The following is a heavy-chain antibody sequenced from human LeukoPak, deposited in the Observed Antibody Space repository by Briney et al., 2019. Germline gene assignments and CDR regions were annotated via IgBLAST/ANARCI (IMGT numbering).Heavy chain of an antibody. CDR1: GFTFISNY. D-gene: IGHD4-11*01. V-gene: IGHV3-53*01. CDR3: AALTTRYYFDY. CDR2: VYGVGST. J-gene: IGHJ4*02. Sequence: GGSLRLSCAASGFTFISNYMSWVRQAPGKGLEWVSGVYGVGSTYYADSVKGRFTISRDNSKNTLYLQMNSLRAEDTAVYYCAALTTRYYFDYWGQGTLVTVSS.